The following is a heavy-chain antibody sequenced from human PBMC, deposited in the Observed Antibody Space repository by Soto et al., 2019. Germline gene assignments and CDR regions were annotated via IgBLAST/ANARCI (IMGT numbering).Heavy chain of an antibody. V-gene: IGHV4-31*04. D-gene: IGHD3-10*01. Sequence: QVRLQESGPGLVKPSQTLSLTCTVSGASLSSDDYYWSWIRQYPGGGLEWIAYIFSSGNTYYSPPRKSRVTTSVDKSKNQFSLNVTSVTVADTAVYYCAGDRRGALGFDVWGQGTMVTVSS. CDR1: GASLSSDDYY. CDR3: AGDRRGALGFDV. J-gene: IGHJ3*01. CDR2: IFSSGNT.